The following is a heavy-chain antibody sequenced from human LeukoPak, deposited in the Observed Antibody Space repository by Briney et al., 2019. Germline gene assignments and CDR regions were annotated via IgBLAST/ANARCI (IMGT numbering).Heavy chain of an antibody. D-gene: IGHD4-23*01. CDR3: ATAKFGGNSYFDY. CDR1: GYTFTSYF. Sequence: ASVKVSCKASGYTFTSYFIHWVRQAPGQGLEWMGIINPSGGSTNYAQKFQGRVTMTRDTSTSTVYMKLSSLRSEDTAVYYCATAKFGGNSYFDYWGQGTLVTVSS. J-gene: IGHJ4*02. CDR2: INPSGGST. V-gene: IGHV1-46*01.